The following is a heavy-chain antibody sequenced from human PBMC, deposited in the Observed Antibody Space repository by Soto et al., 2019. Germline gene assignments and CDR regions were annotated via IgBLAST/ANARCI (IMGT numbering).Heavy chain of an antibody. CDR2: ISYDGNYI. CDR3: AKGILSATIGPYAMDV. CDR1: GFAFSSYA. J-gene: IGHJ6*02. V-gene: IGHV3-30*18. D-gene: IGHD3-16*01. Sequence: PGGSLRLSCEASGFAFSSYAMHWVRQAPGKGLEWVGVISYDGNYIYYADSVKGRFTISRDNSKNTLYAQVNSLRPEDTAVYYCAKGILSATIGPYAMDVWGQGTTVIVSS.